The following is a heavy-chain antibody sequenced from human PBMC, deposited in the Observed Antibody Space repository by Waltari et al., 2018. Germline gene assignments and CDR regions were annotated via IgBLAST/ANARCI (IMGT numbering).Heavy chain of an antibody. CDR3: ARDTRAWFGKLHQNWFDP. CDR1: GFTFSSYS. CDR2: ISSSSYI. Sequence: EVQLVESGGGLVKPGGSLRLSCAASGFTFSSYSMNWVRQAPGKGLEWVSSISSSSYIYYADSVKGRFTISRDNAKNSLYLQMNSLRAEDTAVYYCARDTRAWFGKLHQNWFDPWGQGTLVTVSS. D-gene: IGHD3-10*01. V-gene: IGHV3-21*01. J-gene: IGHJ5*02.